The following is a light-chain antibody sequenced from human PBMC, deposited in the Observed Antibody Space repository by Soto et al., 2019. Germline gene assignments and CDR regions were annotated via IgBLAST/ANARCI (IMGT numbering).Light chain of an antibody. CDR2: DAS. CDR1: QSVSSY. Sequence: EIVLTQSPGTLSFSPGERATLSCRATQSVSSYLAWYQQKPGQAPRLLISDASNRATGIPARFSGSGSGTDLTLTISGLEPEDFAVYYCQQRSGWPPLAFGGGMKVVIK. J-gene: IGKJ4*01. V-gene: IGKV3-11*01. CDR3: QQRSGWPPLA.